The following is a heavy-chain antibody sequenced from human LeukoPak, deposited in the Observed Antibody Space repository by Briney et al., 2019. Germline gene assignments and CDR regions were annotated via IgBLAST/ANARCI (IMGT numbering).Heavy chain of an antibody. V-gene: IGHV3-15*01. Sequence: PGGSLRLSCTASGFTFSSVRMSWVRQAPGKGLQWVGRIRKTADGGTADYAAPVQGRFSISRDDSKKTLYLQMNSLKTEDTAVYYCTTGGSTAGNWGQGTLVTVSS. CDR2: IRKTADGGTA. CDR1: GFTFSSVR. J-gene: IGHJ4*02. CDR3: TTGGSTAGN.